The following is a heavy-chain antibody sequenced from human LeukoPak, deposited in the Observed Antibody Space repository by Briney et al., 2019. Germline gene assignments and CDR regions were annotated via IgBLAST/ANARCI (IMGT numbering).Heavy chain of an antibody. D-gene: IGHD3-10*01. Sequence: SETLSLTCTASGGSISSYYWSWIRQPPGKGLEWIGYIYYSGSTNYNPSRKSRVTISVDPSKNQFSLKLSSVTAADTAVYYCARGRSSMVRGYYYYYMDVWGKGTTVTISS. CDR3: ARGRSSMVRGYYYYYMDV. J-gene: IGHJ6*03. V-gene: IGHV4-59*01. CDR2: IYYSGST. CDR1: GGSISSYY.